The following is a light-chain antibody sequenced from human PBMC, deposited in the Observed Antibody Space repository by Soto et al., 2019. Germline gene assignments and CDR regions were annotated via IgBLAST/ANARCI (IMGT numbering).Light chain of an antibody. CDR2: DAS. CDR1: QSVSSN. Sequence: EIVMTQSPATLSVSPGERATLSCRASQSVSSNLAWYQQKPGQAPRLLIHDASTRATDIPARFSGSGSGTEFTLTISSLQSEDFVVYYCQQYNSWPPITFGQGTRLEIK. V-gene: IGKV3D-15*01. CDR3: QQYNSWPPIT. J-gene: IGKJ5*01.